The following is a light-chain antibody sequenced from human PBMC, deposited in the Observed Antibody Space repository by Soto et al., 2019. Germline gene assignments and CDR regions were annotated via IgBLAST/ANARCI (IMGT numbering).Light chain of an antibody. V-gene: IGKV3-15*01. Sequence: EIVMTQSPATLSVSPGERATLSCRASQSVSSNLAWYQQKPGQAPRLLIYGASTRATGIPARFSGSGFGTVFTLTIISLQSEDFAVYYCQQYNNWPQTFGQGTKVDIK. CDR3: QQYNNWPQT. J-gene: IGKJ1*01. CDR2: GAS. CDR1: QSVSSN.